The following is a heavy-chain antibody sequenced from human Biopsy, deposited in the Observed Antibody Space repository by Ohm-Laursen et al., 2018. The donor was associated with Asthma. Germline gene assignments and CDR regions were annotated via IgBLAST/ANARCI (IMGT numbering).Heavy chain of an antibody. Sequence: GSLRLSCTASGFTVSRDHMFWVRQAPGKGLEWVSVIYSGGTSHTADSVRGRFTISRDFSKNTLHLQMHSLRVEDTAVYYCGREDSSGWSHYYFDYWGQGTLVTVSS. J-gene: IGHJ4*02. V-gene: IGHV3-53*01. CDR1: GFTVSRDH. CDR2: IYSGGTS. D-gene: IGHD6-19*01. CDR3: GREDSSGWSHYYFDY.